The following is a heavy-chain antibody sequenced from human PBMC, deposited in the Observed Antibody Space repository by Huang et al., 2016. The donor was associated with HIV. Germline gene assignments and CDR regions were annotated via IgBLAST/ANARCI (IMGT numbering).Heavy chain of an antibody. Sequence: EVQLVESGGGLVKPGGSLRLSCAASGFTFKDAWMSWVRKTPGKGWECVGLIKTKDDGGTTEYAAPVKCRFSMSRDDSKNTFYLQMNSLKSEDTAVYYCTTWARTSAGGNWGQGTLVSVSS. CDR1: GFTFKDAW. CDR2: IKTKDDGGTT. D-gene: IGHD6-25*01. CDR3: TTWARTSAGGN. V-gene: IGHV3-15*01. J-gene: IGHJ4*02.